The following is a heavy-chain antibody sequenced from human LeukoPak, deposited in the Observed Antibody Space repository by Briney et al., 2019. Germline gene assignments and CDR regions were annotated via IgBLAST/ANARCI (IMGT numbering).Heavy chain of an antibody. D-gene: IGHD3-3*01. CDR3: ARAGHYDFWSGYYIYNWFDP. Sequence: ASVKVSCKASGYTFTSYGISWVRQAPGQGLEWMGWISAYNGKTNYAQKLQGRVTMTTDTSTSTAYMELRSLRSDDTAVYYCARAGHYDFWSGYYIYNWFDPWGQGTLVTVSS. V-gene: IGHV1-18*01. J-gene: IGHJ5*02. CDR2: ISAYNGKT. CDR1: GYTFTSYG.